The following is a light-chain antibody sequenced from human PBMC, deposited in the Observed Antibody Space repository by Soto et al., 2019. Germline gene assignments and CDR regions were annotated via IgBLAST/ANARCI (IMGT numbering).Light chain of an antibody. V-gene: IGLV4-69*01. Sequence: QLVLTQSPSASASLGASVKLTCTLSSGHRSYAIAWHQQQPEKGPRFLMKVNSDGSHNKGDGIPDRFSGSSSGAERYLIISSLQSVDEADYYCHTWGPAIPWVFGGGTKVTVL. J-gene: IGLJ3*02. CDR2: VNSDGSH. CDR3: HTWGPAIPWV. CDR1: SGHRSYA.